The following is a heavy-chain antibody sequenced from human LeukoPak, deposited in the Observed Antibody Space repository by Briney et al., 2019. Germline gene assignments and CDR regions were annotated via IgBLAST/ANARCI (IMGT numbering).Heavy chain of an antibody. Sequence: PSETLSLTCTVSGGSISSGGSYYWTWIRQPPGMGLEWIGFIYHIGSTYYNPFLKSRVTMSVDRSKNQFSLRLSSVTAADTAVYYCARTYSSSWYPTPHFDLWGQGSLVTVSS. CDR1: GGSISSGGSYY. CDR3: ARTYSSSWYPTPHFDL. J-gene: IGHJ4*02. V-gene: IGHV4-30-2*01. D-gene: IGHD6-13*01. CDR2: IYHIGST.